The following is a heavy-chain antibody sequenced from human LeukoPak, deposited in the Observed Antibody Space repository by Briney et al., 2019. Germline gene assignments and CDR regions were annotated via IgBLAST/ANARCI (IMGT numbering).Heavy chain of an antibody. V-gene: IGHV4-30-2*01. J-gene: IGHJ3*02. CDR2: IDSETT. Sequence: SQTLSLTCSVSGVFISSGGFYWNWIRQPPGKGLEWIGYIDSETTHYNPSLKSRVTISVDRSKNQFSLRLASVTAADTAVFYCARDLNDFWSGYPDAFDIWGQGTMVTVSS. D-gene: IGHD3-3*01. CDR1: GVFISSGGFY. CDR3: ARDLNDFWSGYPDAFDI.